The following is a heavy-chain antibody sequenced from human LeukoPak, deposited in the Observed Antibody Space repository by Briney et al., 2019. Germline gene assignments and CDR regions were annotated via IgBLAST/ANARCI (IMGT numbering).Heavy chain of an antibody. CDR2: ISSSGSTI. CDR3: ARDSGIAAAGMVY. V-gene: IGHV3-48*03. J-gene: IGHJ4*02. CDR1: GFTFSSYE. D-gene: IGHD6-13*01. Sequence: GGSLRLSCAASGFTFSSYEMNWVRQAPGKLLEWVSYISSSGSTIYYADSVKGRFTISRDNAKNSLYLQMNSLRAEDTAVYYCARDSGIAAAGMVYWGQGTLVTVSS.